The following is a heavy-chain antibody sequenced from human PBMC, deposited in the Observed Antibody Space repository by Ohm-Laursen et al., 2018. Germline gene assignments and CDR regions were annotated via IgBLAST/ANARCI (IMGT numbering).Heavy chain of an antibody. CDR2: INHSGST. V-gene: IGHV4-34*01. D-gene: IGHD6-19*01. J-gene: IGHJ3*02. CDR1: GGSFSGYY. Sequence: TLSLTCAVYGGSFSGYYWSWIRQPLGKGLEWIEEINHSGSTNYNPSLKSRVTISVDTSKNQFSLKLSSVTAADTAVYYCARVKQWLIYAFDIWGQGTMVTVSS. CDR3: ARVKQWLIYAFDI.